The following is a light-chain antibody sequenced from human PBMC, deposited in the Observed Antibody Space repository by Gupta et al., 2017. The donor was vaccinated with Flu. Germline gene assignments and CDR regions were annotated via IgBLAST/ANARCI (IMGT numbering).Light chain of an antibody. J-gene: IGKJ5*01. CDR3: QQDDSLPLT. CDR2: DAS. V-gene: IGKV1-33*01. Sequence: DVQMSHSSSSLSSSVGDRVTITCQASQGISNYLNWYQQKPGKAPKLLILDASNVEAGVPSRFSGSGYETHFTFAISSLQPEDIATYYCQQDDSLPLTFGQGTRLEIK. CDR1: QGISNY.